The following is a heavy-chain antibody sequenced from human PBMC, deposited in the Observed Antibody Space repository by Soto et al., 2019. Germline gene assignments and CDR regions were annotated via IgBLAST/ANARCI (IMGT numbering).Heavy chain of an antibody. CDR1: GGSFSGYY. J-gene: IGHJ6*02. CDR3: ARGPKVVPAAKAPYYYGMDV. CDR2: INHSGST. D-gene: IGHD2-2*01. V-gene: IGHV4-34*01. Sequence: KTSETLSLTCAVYGGSFSGYYWSWIRQPPGKGLEWIGEINHSGSTNYNPSLKSRVTISVDTSKNQFSLKLSSVTAADTAVYYCARGPKVVPAAKAPYYYGMDVWGQGTTVTVSS.